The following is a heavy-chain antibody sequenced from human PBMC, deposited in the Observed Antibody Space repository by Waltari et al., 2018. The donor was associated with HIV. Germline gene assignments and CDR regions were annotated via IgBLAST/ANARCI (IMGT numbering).Heavy chain of an antibody. V-gene: IGHV3-7*01. Sequence: MQLVESGGGLVQRGGSLRLSCAASGFTFRSHWMSWVRQAAGKALEWVANIKDDGKKKYNVNSVRGLFTISRDNANNSLYLEMNRLRDEDTAVYYCVRENDFGTIFFNYYYAMDVWGQGTSVTVSS. CDR2: IKDDGKKK. CDR1: GFTFRSHW. J-gene: IGHJ6*02. D-gene: IGHD3-3*01. CDR3: VRENDFGTIFFNYYYAMDV.